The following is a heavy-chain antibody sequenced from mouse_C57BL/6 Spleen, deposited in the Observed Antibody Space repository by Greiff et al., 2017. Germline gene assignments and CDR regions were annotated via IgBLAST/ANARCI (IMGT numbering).Heavy chain of an antibody. CDR3: ARGWAYYSNYDAMDY. Sequence: VQLQQSGAELMKPGASVKLSCKATGYTFTGYCIEWVKQRPGHGLEWIGEIFPGSGSTNYNEKFKGKATFTAETSSNTAYMPLSSLTTEDSASDYCARGWAYYSNYDAMDYWGQGTSVTVSS. D-gene: IGHD2-5*01. J-gene: IGHJ4*01. CDR2: IFPGSGST. V-gene: IGHV1-9*01. CDR1: GYTFTGYC.